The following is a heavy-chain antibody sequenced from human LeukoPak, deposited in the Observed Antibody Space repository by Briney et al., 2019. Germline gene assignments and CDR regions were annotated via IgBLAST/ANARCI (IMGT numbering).Heavy chain of an antibody. D-gene: IGHD6-13*01. J-gene: IGHJ4*02. V-gene: IGHV3-21*01. CDR2: ISSSSSYI. CDR3: ARDSSSWYGTPYFAY. CDR1: GFTFSSYS. Sequence: GGSLRLSCAASGFTFSSYSMNWVRQAPGKGLEWVSSISSSSSYIYYADSVKGRFTISRDNAKNSLYLQMNSLRAEDTAVYYCARDSSSWYGTPYFAYWGQGTLVTVSS.